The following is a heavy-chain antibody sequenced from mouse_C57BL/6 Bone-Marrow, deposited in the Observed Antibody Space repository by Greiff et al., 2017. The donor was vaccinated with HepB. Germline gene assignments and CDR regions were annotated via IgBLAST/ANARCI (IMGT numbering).Heavy chain of an antibody. CDR1: GYTFTSYW. Sequence: VQLQQPGAELVRPGSSVKLSCKASGYTFTSYWMDWVKQRPGQGLEWIGNIYPSDSETHYNQKFKDKATLTVDKSSSTAYMQLSSLTSEDSAVYYCARKGIRNAMDYWGQGTSVTVSS. D-gene: IGHD1-1*01. V-gene: IGHV1-61*01. CDR2: IYPSDSET. CDR3: ARKGIRNAMDY. J-gene: IGHJ4*01.